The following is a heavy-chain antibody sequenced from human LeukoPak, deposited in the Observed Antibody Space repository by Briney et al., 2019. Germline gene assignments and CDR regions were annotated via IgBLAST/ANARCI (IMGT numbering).Heavy chain of an antibody. CDR3: AIDSQYSSGWFGRSGFDP. V-gene: IGHV3-23*01. Sequence: GGSLRLSCAASGFTFSSYAMSWVRQAPGKGLEWVSVVSGSGATTYYADSVKGRFTISRDNSENTLYLRMNSLRAEDTAVYYCAIDSQYSSGWFGRSGFDPWGQGTLVTVSS. D-gene: IGHD6-19*01. J-gene: IGHJ5*02. CDR1: GFTFSSYA. CDR2: VSGSGATT.